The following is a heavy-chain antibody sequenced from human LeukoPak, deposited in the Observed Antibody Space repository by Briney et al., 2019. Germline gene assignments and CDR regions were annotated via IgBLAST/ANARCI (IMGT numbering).Heavy chain of an antibody. D-gene: IGHD6-19*01. CDR1: GFTFSSYS. Sequence: GGSLRLSCAASGFTFSSYSMNWVRQAPGKGLEWVSFISSSSSYIYYADSVKGRFTISRDNAKNSLYLQMNSLRAEDTAVYYCTRDPISGWYPEIDYWGQGTLVTVSS. CDR3: TRDPISGWYPEIDY. V-gene: IGHV3-21*01. CDR2: ISSSSSYI. J-gene: IGHJ4*02.